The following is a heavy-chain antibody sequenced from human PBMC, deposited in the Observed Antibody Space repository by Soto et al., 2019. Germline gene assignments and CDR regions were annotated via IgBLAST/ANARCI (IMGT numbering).Heavy chain of an antibody. J-gene: IGHJ5*02. CDR1: GGSIFSDD. CDR3: ARGYWFDP. CDR2: ISRGGSS. Sequence: PSETLSLTCTVSGGSIFSDDWTWIRQPPGKGLEWIGYISRGGSSRSAPSLKGRVTFSTDTSKNQVSLKLTYVTVADTAVYYCARGYWFDPWGPGTMVTVSS. V-gene: IGHV4-59*01.